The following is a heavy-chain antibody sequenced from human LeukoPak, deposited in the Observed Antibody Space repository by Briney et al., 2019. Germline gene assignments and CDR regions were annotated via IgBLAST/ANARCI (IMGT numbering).Heavy chain of an antibody. CDR3: ARGGIAAGYYYYYYMDV. Sequence: SETLSLTCTVSGGSISSYYWSWIRQPPGKGLEWIGYIYYSGSTNYNPSLKSRVTISVDTSKNQFSLKLTSVTAADTAVYYCARGGIAAGYYYYYYMDVWGKGTTVTVSS. CDR2: IYYSGST. CDR1: GGSISSYY. J-gene: IGHJ6*03. D-gene: IGHD6-13*01. V-gene: IGHV4-59*01.